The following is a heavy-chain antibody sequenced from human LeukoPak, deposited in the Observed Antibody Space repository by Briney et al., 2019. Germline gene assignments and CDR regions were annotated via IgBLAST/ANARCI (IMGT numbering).Heavy chain of an antibody. CDR3: ARHGTYYYGSGNFDY. J-gene: IGHJ4*02. CDR2: IYYSGST. V-gene: IGHV4-34*01. CDR1: GGSFSGYY. Sequence: SETLSLTCAVYGGSFSGYYWSWIRQPPGKGLEWIGSIYYSGSTYYNPSLKSRVTISVDTSKNQFSLKLSSVTAADTAVYYCARHGTYYYGSGNFDYWGQGTLVTVSS. D-gene: IGHD3-10*01.